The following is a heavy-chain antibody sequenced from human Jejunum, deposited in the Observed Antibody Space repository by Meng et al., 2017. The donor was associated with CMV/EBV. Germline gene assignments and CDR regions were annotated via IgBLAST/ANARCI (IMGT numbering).Heavy chain of an antibody. J-gene: IGHJ4*02. CDR1: FTFDDYG. Sequence: FTFDDYGMSWVRQAPGKGLEWVSTINWNGKTAGHADSVQGRFTITRDNARNSLYLEMNFLRAEDTAFYYCARSGHSGSYLPGLFDYWGQGALVTV. V-gene: IGHV3-20*03. CDR2: INWNGKTA. CDR3: ARSGHSGSYLPGLFDY. D-gene: IGHD1-26*01.